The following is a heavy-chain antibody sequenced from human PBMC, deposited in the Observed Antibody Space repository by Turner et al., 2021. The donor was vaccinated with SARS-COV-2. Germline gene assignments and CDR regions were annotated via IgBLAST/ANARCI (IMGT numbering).Heavy chain of an antibody. J-gene: IGHJ4*02. D-gene: IGHD3-22*01. V-gene: IGHV3-21*01. CDR2: ISSGSSYI. CDR1: GFTFSVYS. CDR3: ARSPTAPEYYYDSSGYYTPYYFDY. Sequence: EVHLVGPGGGLFKPGGSLRLSCAASGFTFSVYSMNWVRQGPGKGLEGVSAISSGSSYIYYAGSVKGRFTISRDNAKNSLYLQMNSQRAEDTAVYYCARSPTAPEYYYDSSGYYTPYYFDYWGQGTLVTVSS.